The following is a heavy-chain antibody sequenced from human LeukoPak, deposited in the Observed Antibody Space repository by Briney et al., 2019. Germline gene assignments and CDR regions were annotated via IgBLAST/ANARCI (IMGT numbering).Heavy chain of an antibody. Sequence: GGSLRLSCAASGFTFSSYAMSWVRQAPGKGLEWVSAISGSGGSTYYADSVKGRFTISRDNSKNTLYLQMNSLRAEDTAVCYCAKGDSSGWYYFDYWGQGTLVTVSS. CDR1: GFTFSSYA. V-gene: IGHV3-23*01. D-gene: IGHD6-19*01. CDR3: AKGDSSGWYYFDY. J-gene: IGHJ4*02. CDR2: ISGSGGST.